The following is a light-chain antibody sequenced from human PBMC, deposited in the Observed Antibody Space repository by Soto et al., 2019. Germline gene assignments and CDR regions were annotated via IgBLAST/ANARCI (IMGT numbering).Light chain of an antibody. V-gene: IGKV1-39*01. Sequence: DIQMTQSPSSLSASVGDRVTITCRASQSISSYLNWYQQKPGNAPKLLIYAASSLQSGVPSRFSGSGSGTDFTLTISSLQPEDFATYYCQQSYSMPLNFGGGTKVEIK. CDR2: AAS. CDR1: QSISSY. J-gene: IGKJ4*01. CDR3: QQSYSMPLN.